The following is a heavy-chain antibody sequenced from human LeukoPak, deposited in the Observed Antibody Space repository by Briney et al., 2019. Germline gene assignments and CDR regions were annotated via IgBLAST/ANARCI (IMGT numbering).Heavy chain of an antibody. Sequence: GGSLRLSCAASGFTFEDYAMHWVRQAPGKGLEWVSGISWNSGSIGYADSVKGRFTVSRDNAKNTLYLQMNSLRAEDTAVYYCARLGITMVRGVILDAFDIWGQGTMVTVSS. CDR2: ISWNSGSI. V-gene: IGHV3-9*01. CDR1: GFTFEDYA. CDR3: ARLGITMVRGVILDAFDI. D-gene: IGHD3-10*01. J-gene: IGHJ3*02.